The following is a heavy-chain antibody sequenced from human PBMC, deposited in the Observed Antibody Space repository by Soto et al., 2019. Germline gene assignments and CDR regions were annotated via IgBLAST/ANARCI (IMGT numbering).Heavy chain of an antibody. Sequence: SVKVSCKASGGTFSSYAISWVRQAPGQGLEWMGGIIPIFGTANYAQKFQGRVTITADESTSTAYMELSSLRSEDTAVYYCARGTSNTAMVRDYYYYGMDVWGQGTTVTVSS. V-gene: IGHV1-69*13. D-gene: IGHD5-18*01. CDR2: IIPIFGTA. CDR1: GGTFSSYA. CDR3: ARGTSNTAMVRDYYYYGMDV. J-gene: IGHJ6*02.